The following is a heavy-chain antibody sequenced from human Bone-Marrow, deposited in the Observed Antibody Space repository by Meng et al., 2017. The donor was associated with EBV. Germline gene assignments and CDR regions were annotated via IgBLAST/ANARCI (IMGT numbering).Heavy chain of an antibody. CDR3: ASGSEGDSSGYSY. D-gene: IGHD3-22*01. J-gene: IGHJ4*02. V-gene: IGHV1-46*01. CDR2: INPSGGST. Sequence: QGPVMRLVGSVKQPWPLVKVSCQAYGYNFTRSHIHWLRRAAGQGLGWMGIINPSGGSTSYAQKFQGRVTMTRDTSTSTVYMELSSLRSEDTAVYYCASGSEGDSSGYSYWGQGTLVTVSS. CDR1: GYNFTRSH.